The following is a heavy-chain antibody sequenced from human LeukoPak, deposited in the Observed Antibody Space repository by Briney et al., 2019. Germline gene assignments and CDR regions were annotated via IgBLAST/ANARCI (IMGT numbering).Heavy chain of an antibody. V-gene: IGHV3-48*01. D-gene: IGHD3-3*01. Sequence: PGGSLRHSCAASGFTFTIFGLNWVRQAPGKGPEWVSYIDARSGITYYADSVQGRFTLSRDNARESVFLQMDSLRVDDTAVYYCARTYDFGRGPPGDAFDNWGPGTWVIVSS. CDR1: GFTFTIFG. J-gene: IGHJ3*02. CDR3: ARTYDFGRGPPGDAFDN. CDR2: IDARSGIT.